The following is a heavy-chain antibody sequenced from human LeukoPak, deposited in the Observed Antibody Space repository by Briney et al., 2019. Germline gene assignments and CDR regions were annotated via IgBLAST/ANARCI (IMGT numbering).Heavy chain of an antibody. CDR3: ARGFADFVWGSYPSSY. J-gene: IGHJ4*02. Sequence: PGGSLRLSCVAFGFTFSTYWMSWVRQAPGKGLEWVANIKQDGSEKTYVDSVKGRFTISRDNAKNSLYLQIDSLRAEDTAVYYCARGFADFVWGSYPSSYWGQGILVTVSS. CDR1: GFTFSTYW. V-gene: IGHV3-7*01. D-gene: IGHD3-16*02. CDR2: IKQDGSEK.